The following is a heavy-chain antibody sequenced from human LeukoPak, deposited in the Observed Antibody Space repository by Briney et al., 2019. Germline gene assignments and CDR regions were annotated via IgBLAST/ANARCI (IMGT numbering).Heavy chain of an antibody. J-gene: IGHJ6*03. CDR2: IYHSGST. Sequence: SETLSLTCAVSGGSISSSNWWSWVRQPPGKGLEWIGEIYHSGSTNYNPSLKSQVTISVDKSKNQFSLKLSSVTAADTAVYYCARVRTAAGTLEDYYYYYMDVWGKGTTVTVSS. CDR1: GGSISSSNW. CDR3: ARVRTAAGTLEDYYYYYMDV. D-gene: IGHD6-13*01. V-gene: IGHV4-4*02.